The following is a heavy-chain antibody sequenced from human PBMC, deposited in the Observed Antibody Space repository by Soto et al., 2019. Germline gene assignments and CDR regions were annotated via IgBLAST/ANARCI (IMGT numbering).Heavy chain of an antibody. Sequence: QVQLQESGPGLVKPSQTLSLTCTVSGGSISSGGYYCSWIPQHPGKGLEWIGYIYYSGSTHYNPSLKSRVTISVDTSKNQFSLKLSSVTAADTAVYYCARALTTVTLFDPWGQGTLVTVSS. V-gene: IGHV4-31*03. D-gene: IGHD4-17*01. CDR2: IYYSGST. J-gene: IGHJ5*02. CDR3: ARALTTVTLFDP. CDR1: GGSISSGGYY.